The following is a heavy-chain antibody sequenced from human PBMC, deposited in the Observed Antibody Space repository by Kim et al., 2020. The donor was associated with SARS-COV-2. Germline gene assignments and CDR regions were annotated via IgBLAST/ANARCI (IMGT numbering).Heavy chain of an antibody. V-gene: IGHV3-64*01. CDR3: AREARNSGNYDYLHY. CDR1: GFTLTNYA. J-gene: IGHJ4*02. D-gene: IGHD1-26*01. CDR2: ISSNGYST. Sequence: GGSLRLSCTASGFTLTNYAMHWVRQAPGKGLEYVSAISSNGYSTYYAYFVEGRFTISGETSKNTLYLQLGSLRAEDKAMYYCAREARNSGNYDYLHYWGQGILVSVS.